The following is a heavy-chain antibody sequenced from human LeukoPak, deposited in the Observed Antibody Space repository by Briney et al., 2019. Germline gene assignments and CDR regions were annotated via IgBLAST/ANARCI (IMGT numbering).Heavy chain of an antibody. D-gene: IGHD3-22*01. Sequence: GGSLRLSCAASGFTFSSYWMSWVRQAPGKGLEWVANIKQDGSEKYYVDSVKGRFTISRDNAKNSLYLQMNSLRAEDTAVYYCATQGSAYYYDSSGFDYWGQGTLVTVSS. J-gene: IGHJ4*02. CDR1: GFTFSSYW. CDR2: IKQDGSEK. V-gene: IGHV3-7*03. CDR3: ATQGSAYYYDSSGFDY.